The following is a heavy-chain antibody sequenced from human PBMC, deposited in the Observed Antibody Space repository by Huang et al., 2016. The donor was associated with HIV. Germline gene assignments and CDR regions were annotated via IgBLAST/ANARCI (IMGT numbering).Heavy chain of an antibody. V-gene: IGHV1-69*13. CDR1: GGTFSTNA. CDR2: IIPMFVTT. Sequence: QVQLVQSGAEVKRPGASVKVSCRASGGTFSTNAVSWVRQAPGQGLEWMGGIIPMFVTTNYAQRCQGKVTITADESSSTVYMELSSLRSDDTAVYYCARQPYCGGDCAHYYYFYMDVWGKGTTVTVSS. D-gene: IGHD2-21*02. J-gene: IGHJ6*03. CDR3: ARQPYCGGDCAHYYYFYMDV.